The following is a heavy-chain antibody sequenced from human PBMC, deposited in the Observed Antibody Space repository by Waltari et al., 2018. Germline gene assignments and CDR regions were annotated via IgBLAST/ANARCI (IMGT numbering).Heavy chain of an antibody. CDR2: IYYSGST. Sequence: QLQLQESGPGLVKPSETLSLPCPVPGGSISIRSYYWGWTRQPPGKGLEWIGSIYYSGSTYYNPSLKSRVTISVDTSKNQFSLKLSSVTAADTAVYYCARDRSGWEQTQSWGQGTLVTVSS. V-gene: IGHV4-39*07. CDR3: ARDRSGWEQTQS. J-gene: IGHJ4*02. D-gene: IGHD1-26*01. CDR1: GGSISIRSYY.